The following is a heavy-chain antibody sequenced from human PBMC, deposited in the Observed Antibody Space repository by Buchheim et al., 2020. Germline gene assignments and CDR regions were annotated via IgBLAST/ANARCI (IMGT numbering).Heavy chain of an antibody. CDR1: GGSISSSSYY. CDR2: IYYSGST. Sequence: QLQLQESGPGLVKPSETLSLTCTVSGGSISSSSYYWGWIRQPPGKGLEWIGSIYYSGSTYYNPSLKSRVTISVDTSKNQFSLKLSSVTAADTAVYYCARLARVAARQLNFDYWGQGTL. J-gene: IGHJ4*02. CDR3: ARLARVAARQLNFDY. V-gene: IGHV4-39*01. D-gene: IGHD6-6*01.